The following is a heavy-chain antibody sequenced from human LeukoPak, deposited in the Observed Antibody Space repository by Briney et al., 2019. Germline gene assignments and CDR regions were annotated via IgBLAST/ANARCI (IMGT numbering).Heavy chain of an antibody. Sequence: GGSLRLSCAASGFTFSSYSINWVRQAPGKGLEWVSYISSSSSTIYYADSVKGRFTISRDNAKNSLYLQMNSLRAEDTAVYYCARGGYNWNDGNWFDPWGQGTLVTVSS. CDR3: ARGGYNWNDGNWFDP. CDR2: ISSSSSTI. J-gene: IGHJ5*02. D-gene: IGHD1-20*01. CDR1: GFTFSSYS. V-gene: IGHV3-48*01.